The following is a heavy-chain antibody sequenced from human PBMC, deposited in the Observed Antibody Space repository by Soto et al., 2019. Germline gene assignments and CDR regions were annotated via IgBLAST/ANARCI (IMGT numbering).Heavy chain of an antibody. CDR1: GYTFTSYY. D-gene: IGHD3-22*01. Sequence: QVQLVQSGAEGKKPGASVKVSCKASGYTFTSYYMHWVRQAPGQGLEWMGIINPSGGSSSYAQKFQGRVTMTRDTSTSTVSMELNSLRSEVTAVYYCGRGSLITMIVNYWGQGTLVTVSS. J-gene: IGHJ4*02. CDR2: INPSGGSS. CDR3: GRGSLITMIVNY. V-gene: IGHV1-46*01.